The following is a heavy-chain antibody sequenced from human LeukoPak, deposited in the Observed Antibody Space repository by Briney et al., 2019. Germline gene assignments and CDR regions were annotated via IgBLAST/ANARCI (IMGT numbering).Heavy chain of an antibody. Sequence: GGSLRLSCEASGFPFGSYVMSWVRQAPGEGLEWIAYINHNAEMIFYPDFVKGRFSISRDNAKNSLYLQMNALRYEDTAIYYCARDHDWAFDLWGQGTLVTVSS. V-gene: IGHV3-48*02. D-gene: IGHD3-9*01. J-gene: IGHJ4*02. CDR1: GFPFGSYV. CDR3: ARDHDWAFDL. CDR2: INHNAEMI.